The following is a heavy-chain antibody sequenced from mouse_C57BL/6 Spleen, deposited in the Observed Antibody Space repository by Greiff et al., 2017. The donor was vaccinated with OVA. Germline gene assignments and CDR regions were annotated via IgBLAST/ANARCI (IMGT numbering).Heavy chain of an antibody. V-gene: IGHV5-9-1*02. CDR3: TRGRRYYGSSPYYFDY. Sequence: EVMLVESGEGLVKPGGSLKPSCAASGFTFSSYAMSWVRQTPEKRLEWVAYISSGGDYIYYADTVKGRFTISRDNARNTLYLQMSSLKSEDTAMYYCTRGRRYYGSSPYYFDYWGQGTTLTVSS. CDR1: GFTFSSYA. D-gene: IGHD1-1*01. J-gene: IGHJ2*01. CDR2: ISSGGDYI.